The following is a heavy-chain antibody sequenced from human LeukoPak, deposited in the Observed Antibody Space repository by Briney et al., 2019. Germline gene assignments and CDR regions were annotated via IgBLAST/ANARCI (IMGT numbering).Heavy chain of an antibody. CDR1: GVTFSRSA. D-gene: IGHD6-13*01. CDR2: ISSSANT. V-gene: IGHV3-23*01. J-gene: IGHJ4*02. Sequence: GGSLRLSCAASGVTFSRSAMTWVRQTPGKGVDWVLIISSSANTSSPHSVKGRFTISRHNSKNMLYLQMNSLTAEDTAVYYCVKGRISEDGLDFWGQGTLVTVSS. CDR3: VKGRISEDGLDF.